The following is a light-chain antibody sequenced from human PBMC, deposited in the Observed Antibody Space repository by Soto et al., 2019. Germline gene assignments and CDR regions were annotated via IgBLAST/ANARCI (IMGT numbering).Light chain of an antibody. J-gene: IGKJ1*01. Sequence: AIQMPQSPSSLSASVGDRVSITCRASQAISDDVGWYQKKPGKAPKLLIFAASRLERGVPSRFSGSGSGTDFTLTISSLQPEDFATYYCLQYHSSWTFGQGTKVE. V-gene: IGKV1-6*01. CDR1: QAISDD. CDR3: LQYHSSWT. CDR2: AAS.